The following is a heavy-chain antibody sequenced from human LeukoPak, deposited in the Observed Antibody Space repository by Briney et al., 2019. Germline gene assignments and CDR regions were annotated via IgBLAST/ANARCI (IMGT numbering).Heavy chain of an antibody. Sequence: ASVKVSCKASGYTFSSYGVSWVRQAPGQGLEWMGWISAYNGNTNYAQKVQGRVTMTTDTSTSTAYMELRSLRSDDTAVYYCARVRIYSNYVASGYYYYYMDVWGKGTTVTVSS. CDR2: ISAYNGNT. J-gene: IGHJ6*03. CDR1: GYTFSSYG. V-gene: IGHV1-18*01. D-gene: IGHD4-11*01. CDR3: ARVRIYSNYVASGYYYYYMDV.